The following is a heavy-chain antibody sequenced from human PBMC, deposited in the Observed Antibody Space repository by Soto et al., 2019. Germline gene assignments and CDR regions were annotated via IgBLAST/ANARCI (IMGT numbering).Heavy chain of an antibody. CDR3: AGLRGNFVQVDPGAF. D-gene: IGHD5-18*01. V-gene: IGHV1-3*01. CDR2: INAGNGNT. CDR1: GYTFTSYA. Sequence: ASVKVSCKASGYTFTSYAMHWVRQAPGQRLEWMGWINAGNGNTKYSQKFQGRVTITRDTSASTAYMELSSLRSEDTAVYYCAGLRGNFVQVDPGAFWGQGTSVTVSS. J-gene: IGHJ4*02.